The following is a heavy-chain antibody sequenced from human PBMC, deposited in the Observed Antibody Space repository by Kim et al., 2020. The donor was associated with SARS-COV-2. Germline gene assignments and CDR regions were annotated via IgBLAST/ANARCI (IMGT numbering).Heavy chain of an antibody. J-gene: IGHJ4*02. V-gene: IGHV3-23*01. CDR1: GFTFSSYA. Sequence: GGSLRLSCAASGFTFSSYAMSWVRQAPGKGLEWVSAISGSGGSTYYADSVKGRFTISRDNSKNTLYLQMNSLRAEDTAVYYCAKVSVRYFDWRDIDYWGQGTLVTVSS. CDR3: AKVSVRYFDWRDIDY. D-gene: IGHD3-9*01. CDR2: ISGSGGST.